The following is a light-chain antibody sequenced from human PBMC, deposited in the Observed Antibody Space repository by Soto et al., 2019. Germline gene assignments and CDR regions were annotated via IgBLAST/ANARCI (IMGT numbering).Light chain of an antibody. CDR1: QSVSSSY. Sequence: EIVLTQSPGTLSLSPGERATLSCRASQSVSSSYLAWYQQKPGQAPRLLTYGASSRATGIPDRFSGSGSGTDFTLTISRLEPEDFAVYYCQHGTFGQGTKLEIK. CDR2: GAS. V-gene: IGKV3-20*01. CDR3: QHGT. J-gene: IGKJ2*02.